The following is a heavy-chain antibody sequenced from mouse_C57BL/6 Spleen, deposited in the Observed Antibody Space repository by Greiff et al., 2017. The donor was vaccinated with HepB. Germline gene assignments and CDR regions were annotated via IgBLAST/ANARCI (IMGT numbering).Heavy chain of an antibody. D-gene: IGHD2-10*01. J-gene: IGHJ4*01. CDR3: TREGSSYSAMDY. CDR2: IDPETGGT. V-gene: IGHV1-15*01. Sequence: VKLQQSGAELVRPGASVTLSCKASGYTFTDYEMHWVKQTPVHGLEWIGAIDPETGGTAYNQKFKGKAILTADKSSSTAYMELRSLTSEDSAVYYCTREGSSYSAMDYWGQGTSVTVSS. CDR1: GYTFTDYE.